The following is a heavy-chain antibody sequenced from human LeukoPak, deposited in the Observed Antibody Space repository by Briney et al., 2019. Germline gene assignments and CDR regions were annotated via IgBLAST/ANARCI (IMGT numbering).Heavy chain of an antibody. J-gene: IGHJ5*02. D-gene: IGHD3-3*01. CDR3: ARDYRAEWPQHNWFDP. CDR2: IYYSGST. Sequence: PSETLSLTCTVSGGSISSSSYYWGWIRQPPGKGLEWIGSIYYSGSTYYNPSLKGRVTISVDTSKNQFSLKLSSVTAADTAVYYCARDYRAEWPQHNWFDPWGQGTLVTVSS. V-gene: IGHV4-39*07. CDR1: GGSISSSSYY.